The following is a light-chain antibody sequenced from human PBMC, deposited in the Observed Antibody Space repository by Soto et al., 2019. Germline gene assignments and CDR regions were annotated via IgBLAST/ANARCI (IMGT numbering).Light chain of an antibody. Sequence: QSVLTQPASVSGSPGQSITISCTGTSSDVGGYNYVSWYQQLPGKAPKLMIYDVNNRPSGVSNRFSGSKSGNTASLTISGLQAEDEADYYCSSYTTSISYVFGSGTKVTVL. CDR3: SSYTTSISYV. V-gene: IGLV2-14*01. J-gene: IGLJ1*01. CDR1: SSDVGGYNY. CDR2: DVN.